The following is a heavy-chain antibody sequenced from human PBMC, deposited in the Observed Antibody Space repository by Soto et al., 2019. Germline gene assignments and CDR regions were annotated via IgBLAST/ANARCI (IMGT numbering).Heavy chain of an antibody. CDR3: ARYKSNYYYGMDV. Sequence: PSETLSLTCTVSGGSISSYYWSWIRQPPGKGLEWIGYIYYSGITNYNTSLKRRITIKVDTSKNQLSQKLSYVTTADTAVYYCARYKSNYYYGMDVWGQGTTVTVS. V-gene: IGHV4-59*01. J-gene: IGHJ6*02. CDR2: IYYSGIT. D-gene: IGHD1-20*01. CDR1: GGSISSYY.